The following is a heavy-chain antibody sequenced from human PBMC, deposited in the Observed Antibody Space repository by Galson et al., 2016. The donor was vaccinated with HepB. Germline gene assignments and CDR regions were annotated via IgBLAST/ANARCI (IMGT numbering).Heavy chain of an antibody. V-gene: IGHV3-30-3*01. CDR3: ARDDDYVWGTYRYTRTVPQYYFDY. CDR1: GFTFSSYA. CDR2: ISFDGSNN. J-gene: IGHJ4*02. Sequence: SLRLSCAASGFTFSSYAMHWVRQAPGKGLEWVAVISFDGSNNFYADSVKGRFTNSRDNSKNTLYLQMDSLRAEDTAVYYCARDDDYVWGTYRYTRTVPQYYFDYWGQGTLVTVSS. D-gene: IGHD3-16*02.